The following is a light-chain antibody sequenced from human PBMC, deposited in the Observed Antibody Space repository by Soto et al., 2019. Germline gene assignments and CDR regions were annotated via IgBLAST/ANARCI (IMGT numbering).Light chain of an antibody. Sequence: QSALTQPRSVSGSPGQSVTISCTGTSSDVGRYDYVSWYQHHPGKAPKLLIYDVNKWPSGVPDRFSGSKSGNTASLSISGLKAEDEADYYCCSKAGTSTAVFGGGTKLTVL. V-gene: IGLV2-11*01. J-gene: IGLJ2*01. CDR3: CSKAGTSTAV. CDR2: DVN. CDR1: SSDVGRYDY.